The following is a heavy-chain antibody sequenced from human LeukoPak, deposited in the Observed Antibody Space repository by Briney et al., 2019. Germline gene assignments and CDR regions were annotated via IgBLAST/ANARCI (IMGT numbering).Heavy chain of an antibody. D-gene: IGHD5-24*01. V-gene: IGHV3-21*01. J-gene: IGHJ4*02. CDR3: ARDPGGREMATISDY. CDR2: ISTGSSYI. CDR1: GFTFSSYW. Sequence: PGGSLRLSCAASGFTFSSYWMSWVRQAPGKGLEWVSSISTGSSYIYYADSVKGRFTISRDNAKNSLYLQMNSLRAEDTAVYYCARDPGGREMATISDYWGQGTLVTVSS.